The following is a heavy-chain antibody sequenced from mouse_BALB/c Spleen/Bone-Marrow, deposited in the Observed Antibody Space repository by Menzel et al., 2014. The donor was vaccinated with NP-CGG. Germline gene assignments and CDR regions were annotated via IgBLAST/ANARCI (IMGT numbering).Heavy chain of an antibody. CDR3: TTLARNKFDY. D-gene: IGHD3-1*01. V-gene: IGHV1-5*01. J-gene: IGHJ2*01. Sequence: VQLQQSGTVLARPGAAVKMSCKASSYTFSNYWMHWVKQRPGQGLEWIGTIYPGNSDTTYNQKFKGKATLTAVTSTSTAYMELSSLTNEDSAVYYCTTLARNKFDYWGQGTTLTVSS. CDR2: IYPGNSDT. CDR1: SYTFSNYW.